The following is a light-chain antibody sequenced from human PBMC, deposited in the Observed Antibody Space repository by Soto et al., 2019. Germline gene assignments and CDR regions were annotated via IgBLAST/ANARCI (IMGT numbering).Light chain of an antibody. J-gene: IGKJ5*01. V-gene: IGKV3-15*01. CDR3: QQHRTSPPIT. Sequence: DTMSVASGKSVDLCGRRSQNVKSNLAWYQQKVGQVPRLLIRDASTRATGVPDRFSGSGYGTEFTLALRCLHSEESAVSFCQQHRTSPPITFRQGTRLEIK. CDR2: DAS. CDR1: QNVKSN.